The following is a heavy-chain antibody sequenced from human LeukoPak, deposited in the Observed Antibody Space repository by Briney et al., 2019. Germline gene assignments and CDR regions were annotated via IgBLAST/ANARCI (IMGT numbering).Heavy chain of an antibody. D-gene: IGHD6-13*01. V-gene: IGHV3-23*01. J-gene: IGHJ4*02. CDR1: GFTFSSYA. CDR3: AKDRGYSSSCIDY. Sequence: GGSVRLSCAASGFTFSSYAMSWVRQAPGKGLEWVSAISGSGGSTYYADSVKGRFTISRDNSKNTLYLQMNSLRAEDTAVYYCAKDRGYSSSCIDYWGQGTLVTVSS. CDR2: ISGSGGST.